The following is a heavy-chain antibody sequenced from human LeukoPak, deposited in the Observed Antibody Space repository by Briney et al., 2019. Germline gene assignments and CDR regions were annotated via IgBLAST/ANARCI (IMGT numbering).Heavy chain of an antibody. CDR2: ISHDGTTK. D-gene: IGHD3-16*01. CDR3: ARARGRWHLLPLDF. J-gene: IGHJ4*02. V-gene: IGHV3-30*04. CDR1: GFSFSNFA. Sequence: ERSLRLSCAASGFSFSNFAIHWVRQAPGKGLEWLAVISHDGTTKYYADSVKGRFTISRDNSNNSLSLQMNSLSAEDTAVYYCARARGRWHLLPLDFWGQGTLVTVSS.